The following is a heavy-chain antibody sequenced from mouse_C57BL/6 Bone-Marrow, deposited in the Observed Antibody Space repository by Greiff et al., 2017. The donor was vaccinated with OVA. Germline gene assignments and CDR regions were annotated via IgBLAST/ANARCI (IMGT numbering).Heavy chain of an antibody. Sequence: VQLQQSGAELARPGASVTLSCKASGYTFTSYGISWVKQRTGQGLEWIGEIYPRSGNTYYNEKFKGKATLTADKSSSTAYMELRSLTSEDSAVYFCARRAYYSNPYAMDYWGQGTSVTVSS. CDR3: ARRAYYSNPYAMDY. CDR1: GYTFTSYG. V-gene: IGHV1-81*01. D-gene: IGHD2-5*01. J-gene: IGHJ4*01. CDR2: IYPRSGNT.